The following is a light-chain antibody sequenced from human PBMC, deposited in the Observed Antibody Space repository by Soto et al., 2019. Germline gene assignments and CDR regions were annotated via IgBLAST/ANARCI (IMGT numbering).Light chain of an antibody. V-gene: IGLV1-40*01. CDR1: SSNIGAGYD. Sequence: QSVLTQPPSVSAAPGQRVTISCTGSSSNIGAGYDVHWYQQLPGTAPKLLIYGNDNRPSGVPDRFSGSKSGTSASLAITGLQAEDEAEYHCQSYDSSLSKVFGGGTKLTVL. CDR2: GND. CDR3: QSYDSSLSKV. J-gene: IGLJ2*01.